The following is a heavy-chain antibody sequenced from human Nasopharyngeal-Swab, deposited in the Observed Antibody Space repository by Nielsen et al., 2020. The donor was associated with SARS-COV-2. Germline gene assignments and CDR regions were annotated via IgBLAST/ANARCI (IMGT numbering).Heavy chain of an antibody. D-gene: IGHD2-2*01. J-gene: IGHJ4*02. CDR1: GGSISSSSYY. CDR2: IYYSGST. V-gene: IGHV4-39*01. Sequence: SETLSLTCTVSGGSISSSSYYWGWIRQPPGKGLEWIGSIYYSGSTYYNPSLKSRVTISVDTSKNQFSLKLSSVTAADTAVYYCALRSTSRLYLPGGGYFDCWGQGTLVTVSS. CDR3: ALRSTSRLYLPGGGYFDC.